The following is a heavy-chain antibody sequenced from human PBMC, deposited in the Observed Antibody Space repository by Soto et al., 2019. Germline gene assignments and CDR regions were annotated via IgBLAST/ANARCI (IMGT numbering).Heavy chain of an antibody. CDR3: ARDQGQWLDGSVYYGMDV. CDR1: GFTFSDYY. Sequence: SLRLSCAASGFTFSDYYMSWIRQAPGKGLEWVSYISSSGSTIYYADSVKGRFTISRDNAKNSLYLQMNSLRAEDTAVYYCARDQGQWLDGSVYYGMDVWGQGTTVTVSS. V-gene: IGHV3-11*01. J-gene: IGHJ6*02. CDR2: ISSSGSTI. D-gene: IGHD6-19*01.